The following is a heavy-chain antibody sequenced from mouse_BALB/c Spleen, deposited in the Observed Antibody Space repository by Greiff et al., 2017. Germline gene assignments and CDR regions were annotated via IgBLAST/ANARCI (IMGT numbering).Heavy chain of an antibody. CDR2: IRSKSNNYAT. J-gene: IGHJ2*01. Sequence: EVMLVESGGGLVQPKGSLKLSCAASGFTFNTYAMNWVRQAPGKGLEWVARIRSKSNNYATYYADSVKDRFTISRDDSQSMLYLQMNNLKTEDTAMYYCVRQDYFDYWGQGTTLTVSS. CDR3: VRQDYFDY. V-gene: IGHV10-1*02. CDR1: GFTFNTYA.